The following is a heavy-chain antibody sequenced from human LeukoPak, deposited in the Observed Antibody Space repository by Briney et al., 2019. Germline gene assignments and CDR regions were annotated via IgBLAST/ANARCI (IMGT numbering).Heavy chain of an antibody. CDR1: GFTFSSFE. J-gene: IGHJ4*02. Sequence: GGSLRLSCAASGFTFSSFEMNWVRQAPGKGLEWVSFIYSGGNTHYSDSVKGRFTISRDNSKNTLYLQMNSLRAEDTAIYYCARRAGEYSHPYDYWGQGTLVTVSS. V-gene: IGHV3-53*01. CDR2: IYSGGNT. CDR3: ARRAGEYSHPYDY. D-gene: IGHD2-15*01.